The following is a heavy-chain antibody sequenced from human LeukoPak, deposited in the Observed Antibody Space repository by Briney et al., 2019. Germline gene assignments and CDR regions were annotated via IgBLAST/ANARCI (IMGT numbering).Heavy chain of an antibody. CDR3: ARDLVLSCSSTSCSVAPSAY. Sequence: ASVKVSCKASGYTFTSYGISWVRQAPGQGLEWMGWISAYNGNTNYAQKLQGRVTMTTDTSTSTAYMELRSLRSDDTAVYYCARDLVLSCSSTSCSVAPSAYWGQGTLVTVSS. V-gene: IGHV1-18*01. J-gene: IGHJ4*02. D-gene: IGHD2-2*01. CDR1: GYTFTSYG. CDR2: ISAYNGNT.